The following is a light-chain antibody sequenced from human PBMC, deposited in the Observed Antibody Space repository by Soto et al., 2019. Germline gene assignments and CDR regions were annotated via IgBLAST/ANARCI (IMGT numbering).Light chain of an antibody. J-gene: IGLJ1*01. Sequence: LTQPASVSGSPGQSITISCTGTSSDVGAYNHVSWFQHHPGKAPKLMIYDVSNRPSGVSNRFSGSKSGNTASLTISGLQAEDEADYYCLSYTTSNTYVFGTGTKVTVL. CDR2: DVS. CDR1: SSDVGAYNH. CDR3: LSYTTSNTYV. V-gene: IGLV2-14*03.